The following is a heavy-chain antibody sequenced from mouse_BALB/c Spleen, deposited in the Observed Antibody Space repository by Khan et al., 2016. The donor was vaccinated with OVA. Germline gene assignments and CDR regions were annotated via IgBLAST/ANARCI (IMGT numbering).Heavy chain of an antibody. CDR3: ARLAYYYNSGAFAY. CDR1: GFTFSTYG. Sequence: EVELVESGGDLVKPGGSLKLSCAASGFTFSTYGMSWVRQTPDKRLEWVATISSGGSYTYYPHSVKGRFTISRDNAKNTLNLQMRSLKSVDTAMYYGARLAYYYNSGAFAYWGQGTLVTVSA. J-gene: IGHJ3*01. CDR2: ISSGGSYT. V-gene: IGHV5-6*01. D-gene: IGHD1-1*01.